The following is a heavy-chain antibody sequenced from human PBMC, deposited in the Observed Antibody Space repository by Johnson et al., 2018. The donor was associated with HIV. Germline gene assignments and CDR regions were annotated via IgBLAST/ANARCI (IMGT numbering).Heavy chain of an antibody. CDR3: AKTAAADAFDI. CDR1: GFTVSSNY. V-gene: IGHV3-30*18. D-gene: IGHD2-2*01. J-gene: IGHJ3*02. Sequence: QVQLVESGGGLIQPGGSLRLSCAASGFTVSSNYMSWVRQAPGKGLEWVAVISYDGSNKYYADSVKGRFTISRDNSKNTLYLQMNSLRAEDTAVYYCAKTAAADAFDIWGQGTMVTVSS. CDR2: ISYDGSNK.